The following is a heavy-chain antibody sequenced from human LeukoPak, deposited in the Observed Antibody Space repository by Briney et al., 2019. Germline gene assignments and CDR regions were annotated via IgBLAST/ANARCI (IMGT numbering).Heavy chain of an antibody. V-gene: IGHV3-30-3*01. CDR1: EFTFSGYA. Sequence: PGGPLRLSCVASEFTFSGYAIHWVRQAPGKGLEWVALISYDGSNKYYADSVKGRFTISRDNYKKTLYLQMNSLRAEDTAVYYCARPPYYANDAFDIWGQGTMVTVSS. D-gene: IGHD2/OR15-2a*01. CDR2: ISYDGSNK. J-gene: IGHJ3*02. CDR3: ARPPYYANDAFDI.